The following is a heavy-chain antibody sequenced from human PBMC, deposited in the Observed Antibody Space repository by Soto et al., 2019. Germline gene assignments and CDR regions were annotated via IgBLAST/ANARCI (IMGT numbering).Heavy chain of an antibody. D-gene: IGHD3-10*01. V-gene: IGHV3-7*01. CDR3: ARAVRSGSYPYYYYGMDV. Sequence: GGSLRLSCAASGLTFSSFWMSWVRQAPGKGPEWVASINQDGNNKQYVDSVKGRFTISRDNAKNTLYLQMNSLRVEDTAVYYCARAVRSGSYPYYYYGMDVWGQGTTVTVSS. CDR1: GLTFSSFW. J-gene: IGHJ6*02. CDR2: INQDGNNK.